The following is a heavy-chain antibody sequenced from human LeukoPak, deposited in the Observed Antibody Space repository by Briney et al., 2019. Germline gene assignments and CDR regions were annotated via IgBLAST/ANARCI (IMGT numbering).Heavy chain of an antibody. V-gene: IGHV1-2*02. CDR3: ARDRYEDYYDSSHFDY. J-gene: IGHJ4*02. D-gene: IGHD3-22*01. CDR2: INPNSGGT. Sequence: ASVKVSCKASGYTFTGYYMHWVRQAPGQGLEWMGWINPNSGGTNYAQKFQGRVTMTRDTSISTAYMELSRLRSDDTAVYYCARDRYEDYYDSSHFDYWGQGTLVTVSS. CDR1: GYTFTGYY.